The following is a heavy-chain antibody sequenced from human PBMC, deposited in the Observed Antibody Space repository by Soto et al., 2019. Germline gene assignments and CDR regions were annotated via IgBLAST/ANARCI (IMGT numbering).Heavy chain of an antibody. Sequence: QVQLVQSGAEVKKPGASVKVSCKASGYTFIHYYIHWVRQAPGQGLEWMPIINSNGGSTNYAQKFRGRVTVTSDTSTTTVSMELNSLGSDDTAVYFCARSLLQGDFWGQGTLVTVSS. CDR2: INSNGGST. J-gene: IGHJ4*02. CDR3: ARSLLQGDF. V-gene: IGHV1-46*01. CDR1: GYTFIHYY. D-gene: IGHD2-21*01.